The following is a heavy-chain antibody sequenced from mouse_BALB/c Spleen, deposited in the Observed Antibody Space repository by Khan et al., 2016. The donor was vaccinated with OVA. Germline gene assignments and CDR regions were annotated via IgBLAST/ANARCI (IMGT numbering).Heavy chain of an antibody. Sequence: QVQLKESGPGLVAPSQSLSITCTVSGFSLTSYGVGWVRQPPGKGLEWLGVIWGDGSTNYHSALISRLSISKDNSKSQVFLKLNSLSTDDTATYYCSLHYYVRAWFAYWGQGTLGTVSA. V-gene: IGHV2-3*01. CDR2: IWGDGST. CDR3: SLHYYVRAWFAY. D-gene: IGHD1-2*01. CDR1: GFSLTSYG. J-gene: IGHJ3*01.